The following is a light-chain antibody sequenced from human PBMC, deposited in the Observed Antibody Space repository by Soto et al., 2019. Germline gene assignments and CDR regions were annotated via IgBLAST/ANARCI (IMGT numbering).Light chain of an antibody. CDR3: SSYGGNNNLI. J-gene: IGLJ2*01. Sequence: QSALTQPPSASGSPGQSFTISCTGTSSDVGGYTYVSWYQQYPGKAPKLMIYEVTKRPSGVPDRFSGSKSGNTASLTVSGLQAEDEADYYCSSYGGNNNLIFGGGTKLTVL. CDR2: EVT. CDR1: SSDVGGYTY. V-gene: IGLV2-8*01.